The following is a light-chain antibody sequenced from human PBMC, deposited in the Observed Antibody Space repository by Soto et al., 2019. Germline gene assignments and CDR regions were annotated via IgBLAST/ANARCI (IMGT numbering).Light chain of an antibody. V-gene: IGKV3D-20*02. Sequence: EIVLTQSPGTLSLSPGERATLSCRASQSVSSSYLAWYQHKPGQAPRLLIYHTSSRATGIPDRFSGSGSGTDFTLTIDNLEPEDFAIYYCQQRNNWPPITFGQGTRLEIK. CDR1: QSVSSSY. CDR3: QQRNNWPPIT. J-gene: IGKJ5*01. CDR2: HTS.